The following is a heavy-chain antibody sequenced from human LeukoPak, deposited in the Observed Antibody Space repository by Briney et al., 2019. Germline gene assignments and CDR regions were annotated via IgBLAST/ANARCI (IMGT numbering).Heavy chain of an antibody. CDR1: GFTFSSYG. V-gene: IGHV3-33*01. Sequence: PGGSPRLSCAASGFTFSSYGMHWVRQAPGKGLEWVAVIWYDGSNKYYADSVKGRFTISRDNSKNTLYLQMNSLRAEDTAVYYCARDQIDLFNGMDVWGQGTTVTVSS. D-gene: IGHD3-3*01. J-gene: IGHJ6*02. CDR2: IWYDGSNK. CDR3: ARDQIDLFNGMDV.